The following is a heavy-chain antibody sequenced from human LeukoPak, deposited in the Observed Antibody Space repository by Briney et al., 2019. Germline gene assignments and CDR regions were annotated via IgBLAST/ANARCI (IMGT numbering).Heavy chain of an antibody. CDR3: AKIQARGSKQGYYYYYMDV. V-gene: IGHV3-30*02. CDR1: GFTFSSYG. D-gene: IGHD3-16*01. J-gene: IGHJ6*03. Sequence: PGGSLRLSCAASGFTFSSYGMHWVRQAPGKGLEWVAFIRYDGSNKYYADSVKGRFTISRDNSKNTLYLQMNSLRAEDTAVYYCAKIQARGSKQGYYYYYMDVWGKGTTVTVSS. CDR2: IRYDGSNK.